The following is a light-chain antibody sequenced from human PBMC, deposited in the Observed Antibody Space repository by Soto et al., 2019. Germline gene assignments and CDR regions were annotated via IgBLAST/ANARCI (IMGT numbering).Light chain of an antibody. CDR1: QSVSTY. CDR2: ATS. Sequence: EIVLTQPPAILSLSPGERATLSCRASQSVSTYLTWYQQKPGQAPRLLIYATSNRATGIPARFSGSGSGTDFTLTISSLEPEDFAVYYCLQRSDWPLTFGGGTKVEIK. CDR3: LQRSDWPLT. J-gene: IGKJ4*01. V-gene: IGKV3-11*01.